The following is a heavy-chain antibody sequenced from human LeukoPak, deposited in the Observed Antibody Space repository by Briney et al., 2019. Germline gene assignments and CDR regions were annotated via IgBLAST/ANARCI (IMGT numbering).Heavy chain of an antibody. CDR2: ITYSGTT. CDR3: ARHGGRYNWSPSD. D-gene: IGHD1-20*01. Sequence: SETLSLTCTVSGDSISSSTYSTTYYWGWIRQPPGKGLEWIGSITYSGTTHYNASLKSRVTISVDTSKNQFSLRLSSVTAADTAVYFCARHGGRYNWSPSDWGQGTLVTVSS. J-gene: IGHJ4*02. CDR1: GDSISSSTYSTTYY. V-gene: IGHV4-39*01.